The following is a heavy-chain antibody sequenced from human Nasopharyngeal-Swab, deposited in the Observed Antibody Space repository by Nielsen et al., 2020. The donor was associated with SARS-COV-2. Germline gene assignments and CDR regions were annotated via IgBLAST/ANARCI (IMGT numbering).Heavy chain of an antibody. CDR2: IRSKTYGGAP. CDR3: ARSVGSFYGQGAFDI. CDR1: GFTFDDYA. V-gene: IGHV3-49*01. J-gene: IGHJ3*02. Sequence: LRLSCTTSGFTFDDYAMSWFRQAPGKGLEWVGFIRSKTYGGAPEYAASVKGRFTISRDGAESIAYLQMNSLETEDTGVYYCARSVGSFYGQGAFDIWGQGTMVTVSS. D-gene: IGHD1-26*01.